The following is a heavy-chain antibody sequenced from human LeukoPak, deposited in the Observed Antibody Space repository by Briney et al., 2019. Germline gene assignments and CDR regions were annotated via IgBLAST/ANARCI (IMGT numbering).Heavy chain of an antibody. Sequence: SGTLSLTCAVSGDSISSSNWWSWVRQSPGKGLEWIGEIYHSGSTNYNPSLKSRITISVDKSKNQFSLNLSTVTAADTAVYYCARWIAVVGWAFDIWGQGTTVTVSS. CDR3: ARWIAVVGWAFDI. CDR1: GDSISSSNW. D-gene: IGHD6-19*01. J-gene: IGHJ3*02. V-gene: IGHV4-4*02. CDR2: IYHSGST.